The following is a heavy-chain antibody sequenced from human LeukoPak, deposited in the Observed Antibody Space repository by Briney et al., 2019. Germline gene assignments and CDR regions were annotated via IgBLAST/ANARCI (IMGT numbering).Heavy chain of an antibody. D-gene: IGHD3-3*01. CDR3: AKDLDFWSGYYTLDY. CDR2: ISGSGGST. J-gene: IGHJ4*02. CDR1: GFTFSSYS. Sequence: GGSLRLSCAASGFTFSSYSMNWVRQAPGKGLEWVSAISGSGGSTYYADSVKGRFTISRDNSKNTLYLQMNSLRAEDTAVYYCAKDLDFWSGYYTLDYWGQGTLVTVSS. V-gene: IGHV3-23*01.